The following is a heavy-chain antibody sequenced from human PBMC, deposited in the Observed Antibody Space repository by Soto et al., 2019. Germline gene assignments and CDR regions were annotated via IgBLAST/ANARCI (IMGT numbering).Heavy chain of an antibody. Sequence: QVQLVQSGAEVKKPGSSVKVSCKASGGTFSSYAISWVRQAPGQGLEWMGGIIPIFGTANYAQKFRGRVTITADEATSPAYMERSSLRSEDTAVYYCARVGRDNWNYNYYYGMDVWGQGTTVTVSS. CDR1: GGTFSSYA. CDR3: ARVGRDNWNYNYYYGMDV. CDR2: IIPIFGTA. V-gene: IGHV1-69*12. D-gene: IGHD1-20*01. J-gene: IGHJ6*02.